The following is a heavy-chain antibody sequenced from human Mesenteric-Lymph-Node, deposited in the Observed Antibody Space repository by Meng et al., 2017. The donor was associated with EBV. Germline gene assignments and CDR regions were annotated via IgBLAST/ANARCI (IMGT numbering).Heavy chain of an antibody. CDR2: ISSYSTYI. Sequence: DVQLLESGGGLVKPGGSLRLSCAASGFTFGSYSMIWARQAPGKGLEWISSISSYSTYIHYKDSVKGRFTISRDNAKNSLYLQMNSLRAEDTAVYYCARIAYNGSASGWFDPWGQGTLVTVSS. V-gene: IGHV3-21*01. D-gene: IGHD3-22*01. J-gene: IGHJ5*02. CDR1: GFTFGSYS. CDR3: ARIAYNGSASGWFDP.